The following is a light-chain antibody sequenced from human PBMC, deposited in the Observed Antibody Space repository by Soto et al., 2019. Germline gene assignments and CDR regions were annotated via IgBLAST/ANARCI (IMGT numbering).Light chain of an antibody. Sequence: DIQMTQSPSSLSASVGDRVSITCRASQSISSYLNWYEQKPGKAPKLLIYAASSLQSGVPSRFGGSGSGTNFTLTISGLQPEDVATYYCQQCYSIPLTFGGGTKLEIK. CDR3: QQCYSIPLT. CDR1: QSISSY. J-gene: IGKJ4*01. V-gene: IGKV1-39*01. CDR2: AAS.